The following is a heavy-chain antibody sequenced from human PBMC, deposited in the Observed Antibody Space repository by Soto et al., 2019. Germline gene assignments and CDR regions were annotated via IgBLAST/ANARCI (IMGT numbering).Heavy chain of an antibody. CDR1: GFSLSTSGVG. CDR2: IYWNDDK. Sequence: SGPTLVNPTQTLTLTCTFSGFSLSTSGVGAGWIRQPPGKALEWLALIYWNDDKRYSPSLKSRLTITKDTSKNQVVLTMTNMDPVDTATYYCAHRVSSSWYDYFDYWGQGTLVTVSS. J-gene: IGHJ4*02. V-gene: IGHV2-5*01. CDR3: AHRVSSSWYDYFDY. D-gene: IGHD6-13*01.